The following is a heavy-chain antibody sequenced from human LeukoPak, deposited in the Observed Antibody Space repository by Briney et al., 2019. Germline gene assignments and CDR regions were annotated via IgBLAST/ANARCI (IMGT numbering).Heavy chain of an antibody. Sequence: PGGSLRLYCAASGFTFSESWMSWVRQAPGKGLEWVANMNQDGSEKDYVDSVKGRFTITRDNARKSLYLQMSSLRVEDTAVYYCATYSHWVAGDVWGQGTTVTVSS. J-gene: IGHJ6*02. CDR1: GFTFSESW. D-gene: IGHD3-16*01. CDR3: ATYSHWVAGDV. V-gene: IGHV3-7*01. CDR2: MNQDGSEK.